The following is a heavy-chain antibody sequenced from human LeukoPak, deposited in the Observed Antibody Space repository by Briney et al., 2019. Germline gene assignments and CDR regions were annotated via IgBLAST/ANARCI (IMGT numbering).Heavy chain of an antibody. CDR1: GFTFSDYY. J-gene: IGHJ4*03. Sequence: GGSLRLSCAASGFTFSDYYMSWIRQAPGKGLVWVSRINSDGSSTSYADSVKGRFTISRDNAKNTLYLQMNSLRAEDTAVYYCARDPVAAYFDYWGQGTMVTVSS. CDR2: INSDGSST. D-gene: IGHD6-19*01. CDR3: ARDPVAAYFDY. V-gene: IGHV3-74*01.